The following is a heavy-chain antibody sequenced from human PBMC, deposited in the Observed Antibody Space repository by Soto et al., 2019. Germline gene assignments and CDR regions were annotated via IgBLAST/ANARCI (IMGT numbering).Heavy chain of an antibody. J-gene: IGHJ3*02. D-gene: IGHD4-17*01. CDR2: ISSNGGST. CDR1: GFTFSSYA. CDR3: ARDGLRQYAFDI. Sequence: EVQLVESGGGLVQPGGSLRLSCAASGFTFSSYAMHWVRQAPGKGLEYVSAISSNGGSTHYVNSVKGRFTISRDNSKNKLYLQMGSLRAEDMAVYYCARDGLRQYAFDIWGQGTMVTVSS. V-gene: IGHV3-64*01.